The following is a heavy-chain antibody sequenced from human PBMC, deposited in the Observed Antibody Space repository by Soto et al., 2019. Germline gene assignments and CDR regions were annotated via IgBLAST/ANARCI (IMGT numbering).Heavy chain of an antibody. V-gene: IGHV3-30*03. J-gene: IGHJ6*02. D-gene: IGHD6-19*01. CDR2: ASRDGSTK. Sequence: QVQLVESGGGVVQPGRSLRLSCAASGFTFSDYGMQWVRQAPGKGLEWVAVASRDGSTKFYADSVKGRFTISRDNSKNTLDLQLNSLRPEDTAVYYCVRDLSLGWYYHGTYYYGMDVWGQGTTVTVSS. CDR3: VRDLSLGWYYHGTYYYGMDV. CDR1: GFTFSDYG.